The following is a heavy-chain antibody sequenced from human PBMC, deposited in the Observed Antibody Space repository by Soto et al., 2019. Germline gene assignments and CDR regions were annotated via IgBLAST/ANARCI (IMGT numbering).Heavy chain of an antibody. J-gene: IGHJ3*02. Sequence: SLRLSCAASGFTFDDYAMHWVRQAPGKGLEWVSGISWNSGSIGYADSVKGRFTISRDNAKNSLYLQMNSLRAEDTALYYCATRDDAFDIWGQGTMVTVSS. CDR1: GFTFDDYA. CDR2: ISWNSGSI. CDR3: ATRDDAFDI. V-gene: IGHV3-9*01.